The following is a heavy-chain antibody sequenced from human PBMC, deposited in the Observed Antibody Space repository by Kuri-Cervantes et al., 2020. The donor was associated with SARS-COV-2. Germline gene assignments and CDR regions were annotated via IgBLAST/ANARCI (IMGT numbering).Heavy chain of an antibody. CDR1: GGSISSSSYY. CDR2: IYYSGST. CDR3: ARQYCTNGVCYTPFDY. V-gene: IGHV4-39*01. J-gene: IGHJ4*02. Sequence: SETLSLTCTVSGGSISSSSYYWGWIRQPPGKGLEWIGSIYYSGSTHYNPSLKSRVTISVDTSKNQFSLKLSSVTAADTAVYYCARQYCTNGVCYTPFDYWGQGTLVTVSS. D-gene: IGHD2-8*01.